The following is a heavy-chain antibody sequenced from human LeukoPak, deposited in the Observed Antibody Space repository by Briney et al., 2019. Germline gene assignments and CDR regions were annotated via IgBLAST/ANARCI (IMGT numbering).Heavy chain of an antibody. V-gene: IGHV1-2*04. CDR3: ARGTPGSYLGF. J-gene: IGHJ4*02. Sequence: ASVKVSCKASGYTFTAYYMHWVRQAPGQGLEWMGWINPNSGGTNYAQKFKGWVTLTRDTSINTTYMELSRLASDVTAVYFCARGTPGSYLGFWGQGTLVTVSP. CDR2: INPNSGGT. D-gene: IGHD3-16*02. CDR1: GYTFTAYY.